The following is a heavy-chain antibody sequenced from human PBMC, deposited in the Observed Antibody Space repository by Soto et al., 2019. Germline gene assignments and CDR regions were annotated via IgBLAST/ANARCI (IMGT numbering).Heavy chain of an antibody. CDR1: GYSFTSYW. Sequence: PGESLKISCKGSGYSFTSYWISWVRQMPGKGLEWMGRIDPSDSYTNYSPSFQGHVTISADKSISTAYLQWSSLKASDTAMYYCASQSYSSYEKTNNYFDYWGQGTLVTVSS. D-gene: IGHD5-12*01. CDR3: ASQSYSSYEKTNNYFDY. V-gene: IGHV5-10-1*01. J-gene: IGHJ4*02. CDR2: IDPSDSYT.